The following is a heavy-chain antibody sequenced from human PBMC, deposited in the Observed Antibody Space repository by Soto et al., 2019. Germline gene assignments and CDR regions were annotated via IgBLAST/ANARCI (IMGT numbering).Heavy chain of an antibody. CDR2: IYYSGST. CDR3: ARTSMDPSPLDY. Sequence: PSETLSLTYPVSGGSISSGDYYWSWIRQPPGKGLEWIGYIYYSGSTYYNPSLKSRVTISVDTSKNQFSLKLSSVTAADTAVYYCARTSMDPSPLDYWVQGTLVTGSS. CDR1: GGSISSGDYY. J-gene: IGHJ4*02. D-gene: IGHD2-2*03. V-gene: IGHV4-30-4*01.